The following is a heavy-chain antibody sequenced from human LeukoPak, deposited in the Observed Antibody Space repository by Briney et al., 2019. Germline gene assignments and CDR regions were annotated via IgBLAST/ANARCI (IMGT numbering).Heavy chain of an antibody. CDR1: GFTFSTYS. V-gene: IGHV3-48*01. D-gene: IGHD6-19*01. CDR3: AKVPEKGLAVARLEH. CDR2: IDTGTSTI. J-gene: IGHJ5*02. Sequence: PGGSLRLSWAASGFTFSTYSMNWVRQAPGKGLEWVSYIDTGTSTIYYADSVKGRFTISTDNAKNPLYLQMTSLRTEDTAVYYRAKVPEKGLAVARLEHWGQGTLVTVSS.